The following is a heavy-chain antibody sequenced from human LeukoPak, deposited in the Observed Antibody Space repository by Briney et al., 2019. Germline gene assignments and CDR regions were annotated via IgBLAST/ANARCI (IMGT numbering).Heavy chain of an antibody. CDR2: ISSSSSYI. CDR3: ARGKTEGIAAADWFDP. Sequence: GSLRLSCAGSGFSFSSYGMNWVRQAPGKGLEWVSSISSSSSYIYYADSVKGRFTISRDNAKNSLYLQMNSLRAEDTAVYYCARGKTEGIAAADWFDPWGQGTLVTVSS. D-gene: IGHD6-13*01. V-gene: IGHV3-21*01. J-gene: IGHJ5*02. CDR1: GFSFSSYG.